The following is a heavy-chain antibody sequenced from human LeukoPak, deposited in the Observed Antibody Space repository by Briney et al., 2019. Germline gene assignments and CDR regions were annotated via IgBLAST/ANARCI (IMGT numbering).Heavy chain of an antibody. CDR2: IFYSGST. D-gene: IGHD6-13*01. CDR1: GGSISGYH. Sequence: SETLSLTCTVSGGSISGYHWSWIRQPPGKGPQWIGSIFYSGSTNYNPSLKSRVTISVDTSQNQFSLKLTSVTAADTAVYYCTRAAPDSSSWYGGAFDFWGQGTMVTVSA. V-gene: IGHV4-59*01. J-gene: IGHJ3*01. CDR3: TRAAPDSSSWYGGAFDF.